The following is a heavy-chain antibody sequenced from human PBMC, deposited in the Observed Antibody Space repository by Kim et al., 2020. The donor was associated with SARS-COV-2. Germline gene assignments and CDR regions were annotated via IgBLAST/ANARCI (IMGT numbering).Heavy chain of an antibody. CDR3: ARAVGGSYYYGMDV. V-gene: IGHV3-30*04. D-gene: IGHD3-16*01. Sequence: GGSLRLSCAASGFTFSSYAMHWVRQAPGKGLEWVAVISYDGNNKYYADSVKGRFTIYRDNSKNSLHQQMNSLRAEDTAVYYCARAVGGSYYYGMDVWGQGTTVTVSS. CDR1: GFTFSSYA. CDR2: ISYDGNNK. J-gene: IGHJ6*02.